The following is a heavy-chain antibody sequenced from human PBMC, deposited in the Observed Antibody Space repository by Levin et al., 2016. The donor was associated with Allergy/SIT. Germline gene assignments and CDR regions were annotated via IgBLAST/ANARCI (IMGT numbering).Heavy chain of an antibody. CDR3: ARVSHSDYYYGMDV. V-gene: IGHV4-59*01. J-gene: IGHJ6*02. Sequence: GSLRLSCTVSGGSISSYYWSWIRQPPGKGLEWIGYIYYSGSTNYNPSLKSRVTISVDTSKNQFSLKLSSVTAADTAVYYCARVSHSDYYYGMDVWGQGTTVTVSS. CDR2: IYYSGST. D-gene: IGHD5-18*01. CDR1: GGSISSYY.